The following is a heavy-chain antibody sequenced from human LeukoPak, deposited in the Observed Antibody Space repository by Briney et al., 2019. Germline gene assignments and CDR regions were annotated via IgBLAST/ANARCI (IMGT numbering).Heavy chain of an antibody. Sequence: ASVKVSCKASGYTFTSYEISWVRQAPGQGLEWMAWISAYNGNTNYAQNLQGRVPMTTDTSTSTAYMELRSLRSDDTAVYYCARHSSGWSFYFDYWGQGTLVTVSS. CDR3: ARHSSGWSFYFDY. CDR2: ISAYNGNT. V-gene: IGHV1-18*01. J-gene: IGHJ4*02. CDR1: GYTFTSYE. D-gene: IGHD6-19*01.